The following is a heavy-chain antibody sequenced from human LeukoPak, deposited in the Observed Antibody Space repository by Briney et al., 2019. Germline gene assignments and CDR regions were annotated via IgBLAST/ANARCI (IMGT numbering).Heavy chain of an antibody. J-gene: IGHJ3*02. CDR2: ISSSSSYI. V-gene: IGHV3-21*01. CDR1: GFTFSSYS. D-gene: IGHD3-10*01. CDR3: ARDEFGYYGSGSYLLNAFDI. Sequence: GGSLRLSCAASGFTFSSYSMNWVRQAPGKGLEWVSSISSSSSYIYYADSVKGRFTISRDNAKNSLYLQMNSLRAEDTAVYYCARDEFGYYGSGSYLLNAFDIWGQGTMVTVSS.